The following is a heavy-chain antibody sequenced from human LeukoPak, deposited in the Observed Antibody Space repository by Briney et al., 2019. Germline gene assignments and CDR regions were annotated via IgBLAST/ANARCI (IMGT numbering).Heavy chain of an antibody. Sequence: GGSLILSCAASGFTFNNYWMSWVRQAPGKGLEWVANIREDGSEKYYVDSVKGQFTISRDNAKNSLFLQMNYLRAEDTAIYYCARDLAGRYYGSGSSFDYWGQGTLVTVSS. V-gene: IGHV3-7*01. CDR1: GFTFNNYW. CDR2: IREDGSEK. J-gene: IGHJ4*02. D-gene: IGHD3-10*01. CDR3: ARDLAGRYYGSGSSFDY.